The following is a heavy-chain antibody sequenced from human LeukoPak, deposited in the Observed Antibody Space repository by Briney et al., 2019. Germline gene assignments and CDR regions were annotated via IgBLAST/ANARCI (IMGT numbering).Heavy chain of an antibody. CDR1: GGTFSSYA. CDR2: IILIFGTA. Sequence: SGKVSCKASGGTFSSYAISRVRQPPAQGLEWMGGIILIFGTANYAQKFQGRVTITADESTSKAYMELGSLRSEDTAVYYCASGGIVVVPAAPTFYYYGMDVWGQGTTVTVSS. J-gene: IGHJ6*02. D-gene: IGHD2-2*01. V-gene: IGHV1-69*13. CDR3: ASGGIVVVPAAPTFYYYGMDV.